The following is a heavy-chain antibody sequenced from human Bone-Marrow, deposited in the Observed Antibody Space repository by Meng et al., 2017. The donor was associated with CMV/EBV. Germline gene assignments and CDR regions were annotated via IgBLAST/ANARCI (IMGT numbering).Heavy chain of an antibody. CDR3: ARGGVDFWSGYYHPTYYFDY. J-gene: IGHJ4*02. Sequence: GGSLRLSCAASGFTVSSNYMSWVRQAPGKGLEWVSVIYSCGSTYYADSVKGRFTISRDNSKNTLYLQMNSLRAEDTAVYYCARGGVDFWSGYYHPTYYFDYWGQGTLVTVSS. CDR1: GFTVSSNY. V-gene: IGHV3-66*03. CDR2: IYSCGST. D-gene: IGHD3-3*01.